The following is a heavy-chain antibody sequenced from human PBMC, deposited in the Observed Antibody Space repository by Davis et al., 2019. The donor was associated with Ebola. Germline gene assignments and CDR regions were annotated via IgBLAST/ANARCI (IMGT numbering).Heavy chain of an antibody. V-gene: IGHV3-15*06. Sequence: GESLKISCAASGFTFRSAWITWVRQAPGKGLEWVGRIKSRSDGGTTHYGVRVKGRFTISRDDSKNTVYLEMNSLKTEDTALYYCTRGSGMYDWGRGTLVTVSP. CDR2: IKSRSDGGTT. D-gene: IGHD6-25*01. CDR1: GFTFRSAW. J-gene: IGHJ4*02. CDR3: TRGSGMYD.